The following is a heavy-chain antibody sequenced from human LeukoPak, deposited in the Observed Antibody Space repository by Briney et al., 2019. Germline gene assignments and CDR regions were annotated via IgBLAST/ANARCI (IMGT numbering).Heavy chain of an antibody. V-gene: IGHV4-34*01. CDR2: INHSGST. Sequence: PSETLSLTCAVYGGSFSGYYWSWLRQPPGKGLEWIGEINHSGSTNYNPSLKSRVTISVDTSKNQFSLKLSSVTAADTAVYYCACYDSSGYWYFDYWGQGTLVTVSS. CDR1: GGSFSGYY. D-gene: IGHD3-22*01. CDR3: ACYDSSGYWYFDY. J-gene: IGHJ4*02.